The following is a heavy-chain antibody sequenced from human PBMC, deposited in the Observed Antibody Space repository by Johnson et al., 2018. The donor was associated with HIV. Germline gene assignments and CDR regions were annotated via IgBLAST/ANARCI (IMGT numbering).Heavy chain of an antibody. J-gene: IGHJ3*02. D-gene: IGHD3-3*01. V-gene: IGHV3-7*01. CDR3: ARIQYNFWSDPDAFDI. Sequence: VQLVESGGGLVQPGGSLRLSCAASGFTFTSYWMSWVRQAPGTGLEWVANIRQDGSEKYDVDSVKGRFTISRDNAKNSLYLQINSLRAEDTAVYYCARIQYNFWSDPDAFDIWGQGTIVIVSS. CDR2: IRQDGSEK. CDR1: GFTFTSYW.